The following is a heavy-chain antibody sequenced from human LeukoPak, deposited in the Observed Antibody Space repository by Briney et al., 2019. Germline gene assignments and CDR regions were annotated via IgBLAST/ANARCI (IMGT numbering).Heavy chain of an antibody. D-gene: IGHD3-10*01. CDR3: ARSDYYGSAFDI. V-gene: IGHV4-34*01. J-gene: IGHJ3*02. CDR2: INHSGST. Sequence: SETLSLTCAVYGGSFSGYYWSWIRQPPGKGLEWIGEINHSGSTNYNPSLKSRVTISVDTSKNQFSLKLSSVTAADTAVYYCARSDYYGSAFDIWGQGTMVTVSS. CDR1: GGSFSGYY.